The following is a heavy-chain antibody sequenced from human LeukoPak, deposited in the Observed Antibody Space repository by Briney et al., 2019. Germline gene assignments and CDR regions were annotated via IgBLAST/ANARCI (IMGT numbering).Heavy chain of an antibody. CDR1: GGSISRYY. D-gene: IGHD3-22*01. V-gene: IGHV4-4*07. CDR2: IYTSGST. CDR3: ATDELRHYSDSSSYYSFNWFDP. Sequence: SETLSLTCTVSGGSISRYYWGWIRQPAGKGLEWIGRIYTSGSTNYNPSLKSRVTMSVDTSKNQFSLKLSSVTAADTAVYYCATDELRHYSDSSSYYSFNWFDPSGQRTLVTASS. J-gene: IGHJ5*02.